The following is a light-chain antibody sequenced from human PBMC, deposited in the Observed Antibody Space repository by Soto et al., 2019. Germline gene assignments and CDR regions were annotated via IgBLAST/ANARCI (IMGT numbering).Light chain of an antibody. CDR1: QSLLHSNGYNY. J-gene: IGKJ3*01. CDR3: MQAIQTPRT. Sequence: DIVMTQSPLSLPVTPGEPASISCRSSQSLLHSNGYNYLDWYLKKPGQSPQLLIYMGSNRSSGVPDRLSGSGSGTDFTLKISRVEAEDVGVYYCMQAIQTPRTFGPGTKVDIK. CDR2: MGS. V-gene: IGKV2-28*01.